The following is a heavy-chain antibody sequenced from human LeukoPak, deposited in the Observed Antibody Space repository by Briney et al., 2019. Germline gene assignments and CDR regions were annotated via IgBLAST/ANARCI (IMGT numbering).Heavy chain of an antibody. J-gene: IGHJ6*02. CDR3: ARVSKGAKRYCSSTSCYWHYGMDV. D-gene: IGHD2-2*01. Sequence: PSETLSLTCTVSGGSISSYYWSWIRQPPGKGLEWIGYIYYSGSTNYNPSLKSRVTISVDTSKNQFSLKLSSVTAADTAVYYCARVSKGAKRYCSSTSCYWHYGMDVWGQGTTVTVSS. CDR1: GGSISSYY. V-gene: IGHV4-59*08. CDR2: IYYSGST.